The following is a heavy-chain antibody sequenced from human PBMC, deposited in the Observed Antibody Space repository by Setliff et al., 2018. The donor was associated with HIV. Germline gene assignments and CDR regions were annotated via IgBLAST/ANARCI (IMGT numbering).Heavy chain of an antibody. J-gene: IGHJ3*02. CDR1: GYTFTSYG. Sequence: ASVKVSCKASGYTFTSYGLSWVRQAPGQGLEWAGWISAYNGNTHETQKLQGRVTMTTDTSTSTAYMELRSLRSDDTAVYYCAREDVVGGGASRGYHRGIDAFDIWGQGTMVTVSS. CDR2: ISAYNGNT. CDR3: AREDVVGGGASRGYHRGIDAFDI. D-gene: IGHD3-22*01. V-gene: IGHV1-18*01.